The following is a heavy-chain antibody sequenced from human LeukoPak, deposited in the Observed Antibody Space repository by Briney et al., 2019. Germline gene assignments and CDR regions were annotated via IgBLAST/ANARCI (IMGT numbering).Heavy chain of an antibody. V-gene: IGHV3-23*01. D-gene: IGHD4-17*01. CDR3: AKLSLGTVTTGYFQH. Sequence: GRSLRLSCAASGFTFTSYAMSWVRQAPGKGRELVSAISGSGGSTYYADSVKGRFTISRDNSKNTLYLQMNRLRAEATAVYYCAKLSLGTVTTGYFQHWGQGTLVTVSS. CDR1: GFTFTSYA. CDR2: ISGSGGST. J-gene: IGHJ1*01.